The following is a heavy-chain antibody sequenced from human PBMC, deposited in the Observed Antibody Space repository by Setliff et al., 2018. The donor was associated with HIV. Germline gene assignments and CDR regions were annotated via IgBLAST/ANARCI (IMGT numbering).Heavy chain of an antibody. V-gene: IGHV4-39*07. CDR1: GGSISSSSHY. CDR2: IYFSGST. D-gene: IGHD1-7*01. CDR3: ARDRYTWNYGKNYMDV. J-gene: IGHJ6*03. Sequence: SETLSLTCTVSGGSISSSSHYWGWIRQPPGKGLEWIGSIYFSGSTYYNPSLKSRVTISVDTSKNQFSLKLSSVTAADTAVYYCARDRYTWNYGKNYMDVWGKGPRSPSP.